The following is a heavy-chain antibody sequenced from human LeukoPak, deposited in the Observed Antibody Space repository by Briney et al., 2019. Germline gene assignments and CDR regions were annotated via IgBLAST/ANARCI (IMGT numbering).Heavy chain of an antibody. Sequence: GRSLRLSCAASGFTFGSYGMHWVRQAPGKGLEWVAVISYDGSNKYYADSVKGRFTISRDNSKNTLYLQMNSLRAEDTAVYYCAKDPHSAAGTSFDYWGQGTLVTVSS. CDR1: GFTFGSYG. V-gene: IGHV3-30*18. CDR3: AKDPHSAAGTSFDY. CDR2: ISYDGSNK. J-gene: IGHJ4*02. D-gene: IGHD6-13*01.